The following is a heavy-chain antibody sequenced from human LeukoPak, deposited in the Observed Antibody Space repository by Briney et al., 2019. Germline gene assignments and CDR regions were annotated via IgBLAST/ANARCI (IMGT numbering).Heavy chain of an antibody. CDR3: ARGRRDGYNLRHFDY. J-gene: IGHJ4*02. CDR2: IYYTGST. Sequence: PSETLSLTCTVSGGSISSYYWGWIRQPPGKGLEWIGSIYYTGSTLYNPSLKSRVTVSVDTSKNQLSLKLNSVTAADTAVYYCARGRRDGYNLRHFDYWGQGTLVTVSS. CDR1: GGSISSYY. V-gene: IGHV4-39*07. D-gene: IGHD5-24*01.